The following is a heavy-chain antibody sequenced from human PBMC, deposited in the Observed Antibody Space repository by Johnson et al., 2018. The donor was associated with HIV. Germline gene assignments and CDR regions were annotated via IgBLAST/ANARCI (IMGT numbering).Heavy chain of an antibody. D-gene: IGHD1-26*01. CDR3: ASGVDAFDI. V-gene: IGHV3-15*01. J-gene: IGHJ3*02. Sequence: VQLVESGGGLVQPGGSLRLSCAASGFTFSNAWMNWVRQAPGKGLEWVGRVKSKTDGGTTDYAAPVKGRFTISRDNSKNTMYLQMNSLRAEDSALYFCASGVDAFDIWGQGTMVTVSS. CDR2: VKSKTDGGTT. CDR1: GFTFSNAW.